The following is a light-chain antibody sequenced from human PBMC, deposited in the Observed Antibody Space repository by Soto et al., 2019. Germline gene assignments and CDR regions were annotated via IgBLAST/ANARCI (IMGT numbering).Light chain of an antibody. CDR2: DAS. Sequence: EIVLTQSPATLSLSPGERATLSCRASQSVSSYLAWYQQKPGQAPRLLIYDASNRATGIPARFSGSGSGTEFTLTISSLQPDDFATYYCQQYNTYSTFGQGTLLEIK. CDR3: QQYNTYST. CDR1: QSVSSY. V-gene: IGKV3-11*01. J-gene: IGKJ5*01.